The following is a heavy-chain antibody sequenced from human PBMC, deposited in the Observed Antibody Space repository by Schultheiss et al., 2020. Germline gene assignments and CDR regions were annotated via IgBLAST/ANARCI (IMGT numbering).Heavy chain of an antibody. D-gene: IGHD3-10*01. CDR2: ISSSSSTI. V-gene: IGHV3-48*04. Sequence: GESLKISCAASGFTFSSYGMHWVRQAPGKGLEWVSYISSSSSTIYYADSVKGRFTISRDNAKNSLYLQMNSLRAEDTAVYYCARDSYYGSGSYFYYYYGMDVWGQGTTVTVSS. CDR3: ARDSYYGSGSYFYYYYGMDV. CDR1: GFTFSSYG. J-gene: IGHJ6*02.